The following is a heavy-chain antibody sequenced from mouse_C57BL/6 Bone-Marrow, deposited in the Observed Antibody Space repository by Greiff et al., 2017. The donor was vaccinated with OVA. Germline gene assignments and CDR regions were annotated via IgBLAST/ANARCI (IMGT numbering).Heavy chain of an antibody. V-gene: IGHV3-6*01. CDR1: GYSITSGYY. D-gene: IGHD2-3*01. Sequence: VQRVESGPGLVKPSQSLSLTCSVTGYSITSGYYWNWIRQFPGNKLEWMGYISYDGSNNYNPSLKNRISITRDTSKNQFFLKLNSVTTEDTATYYCARGRDGYFYWYFDVWGTGTTVTVSS. J-gene: IGHJ1*03. CDR2: ISYDGSN. CDR3: ARGRDGYFYWYFDV.